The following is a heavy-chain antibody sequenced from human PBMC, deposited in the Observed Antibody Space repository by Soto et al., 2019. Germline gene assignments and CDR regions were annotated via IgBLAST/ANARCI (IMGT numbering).Heavy chain of an antibody. CDR1: GFSLSAYGVR. CDR3: AHTKDSSGLLTS. Sequence: SGPTLVNHTQALTLTCSFSGFSLSAYGVRVIWFRQPPGEPLEWLALIHWNDDKRYSSYLKSRLTITKETYKTQVVLTLTNLDPLDTGTYFCAHTKDSSGLLTSWGQGSLVTVSS. CDR2: IHWNDDK. V-gene: IGHV2-5*01. J-gene: IGHJ5*02. D-gene: IGHD3-22*01.